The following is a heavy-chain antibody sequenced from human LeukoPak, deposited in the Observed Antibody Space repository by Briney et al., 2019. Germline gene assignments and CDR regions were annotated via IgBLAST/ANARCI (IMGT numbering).Heavy chain of an antibody. V-gene: IGHV5-51*01. J-gene: IGHJ5*02. CDR1: GYTFSIYW. CDR3: ARLGGYCSGGSCYPTNNWFDP. CDR2: ISPVDSDTPGDSET. Sequence: GESLKISCKGSGYTFSIYWIGWVRQMPGKGLEWVGFISPVDSDTPGDSETRYSQSFHGHVTISVDESISTAYLQWSSLKASDSAIYYCARLGGYCSGGSCYPTNNWFDPWGQGTLVTVSS. D-gene: IGHD2-15*01.